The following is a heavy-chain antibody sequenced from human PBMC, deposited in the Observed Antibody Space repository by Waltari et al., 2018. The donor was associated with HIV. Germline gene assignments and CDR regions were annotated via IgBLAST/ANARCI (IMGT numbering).Heavy chain of an antibody. J-gene: IGHJ6*02. Sequence: QVQLVQSGAEVKKVGASVKVSCKASGYTFSDYYIHWVRPAPGQGLEWLGGSNPKGGGTTYAQRCQGWVTRTRDTSVSTAYMELSRLRSDDTAVYYCARDAEVLGYSYRNYYYYYGMDAWGQGTTVTVSS. CDR2: SNPKGGGT. CDR3: ARDAEVLGYSYRNYYYYYGMDA. CDR1: GYTFSDYY. D-gene: IGHD5-18*01. V-gene: IGHV1-2*04.